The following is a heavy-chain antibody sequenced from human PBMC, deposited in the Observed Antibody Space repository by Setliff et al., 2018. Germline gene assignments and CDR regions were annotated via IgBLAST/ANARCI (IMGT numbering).Heavy chain of an antibody. V-gene: IGHV4-39*01. CDR3: ARHVPHIVILDY. D-gene: IGHD2-21*01. J-gene: IGHJ4*02. CDR1: GASISSGTYY. CDR2: IHYRGTT. Sequence: SETLSLTCTVSGASISSGTYYWAWIRQPPGKGLEWIGRIHYRGTTYSNASLASRLTISVDTAKNQFSLKLSSVTAADTAVYYCARHVPHIVILDYWGQGTLVTVSS.